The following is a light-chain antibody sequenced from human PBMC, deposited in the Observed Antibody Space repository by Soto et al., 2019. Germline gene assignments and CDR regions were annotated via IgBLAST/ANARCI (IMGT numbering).Light chain of an antibody. CDR1: QGVSKS. J-gene: IGKJ3*01. CDR3: QQRSNWPPIT. V-gene: IGKV3-11*01. CDR2: DAS. Sequence: IVLTQSPATLSLSPGERATLSCRASQGVSKSLAWYQQKPGQAPRLLIYDASSRATGIPARFSGSGSGTDFTLTISSLEPEDFAVYYCQQRSNWPPITFGPGTKVDLK.